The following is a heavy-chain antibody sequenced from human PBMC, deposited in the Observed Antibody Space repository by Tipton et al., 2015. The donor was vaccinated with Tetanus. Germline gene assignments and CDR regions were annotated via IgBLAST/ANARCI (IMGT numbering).Heavy chain of an antibody. D-gene: IGHD2-15*01. Sequence: AASGFIFSSYGIHWVRQAPGKGLEWVAVSWYDGTDQYYADSVKGRFTLSRDNSKNTLYLQMNSLRAEDTALYYGAREADCSGGSCFSGDFDNWGQGTQVTVSS. CDR3: AREADCSGGSCFSGDFDN. V-gene: IGHV3-33*01. CDR1: GFIFSSYG. CDR2: SWYDGTDQ. J-gene: IGHJ4*02.